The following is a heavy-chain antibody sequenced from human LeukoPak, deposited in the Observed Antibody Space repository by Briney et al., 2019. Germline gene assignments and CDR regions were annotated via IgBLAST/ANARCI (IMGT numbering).Heavy chain of an antibody. V-gene: IGHV1-2*02. Sequence: ASVKVSCKASGGTFSSYAISWVRQAPGQGLEWMGWINPNSGGTNYAQKFQGRVTMTRDTSISTAYMELSRLRSDDTAVYYCARENIVGAVFWIWGQGTLVTVSS. CDR3: ARENIVGAVFWI. CDR2: INPNSGGT. CDR1: GGTFSSYA. J-gene: IGHJ4*02. D-gene: IGHD1-26*01.